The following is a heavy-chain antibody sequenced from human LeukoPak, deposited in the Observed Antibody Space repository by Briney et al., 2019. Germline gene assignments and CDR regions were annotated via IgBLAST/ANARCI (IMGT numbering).Heavy chain of an antibody. CDR3: ARGQNYYGSGSLSAVPVFDY. J-gene: IGHJ4*02. CDR2: INHSGST. V-gene: IGHV4-34*01. Sequence: PGGSLRLSCAASGFSFSTYWMTWVRQAPGKGLEWIGEINHSGSTNYNPSLKSRVTISVDTSKNQFSLKVTSVTAADTAVYYCARGQNYYGSGSLSAVPVFDYWGQGTLVTVSS. D-gene: IGHD3-10*01. CDR1: GFSFSTYW.